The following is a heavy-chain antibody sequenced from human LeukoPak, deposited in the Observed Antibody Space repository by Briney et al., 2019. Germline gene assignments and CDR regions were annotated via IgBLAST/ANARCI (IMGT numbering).Heavy chain of an antibody. V-gene: IGHV5-10-1*01. CDR1: GYSFTSYW. Sequence: GESLKISCKGSGYSFTSYWISWVRQMPGKGLEWMGRIDPSDSYTNYSPSFQGHVTISADKSISPASLQWSSLKASDTAMYYCAIKYYYYYGMDVWGQGTTVTVSS. CDR2: IDPSDSYT. J-gene: IGHJ6*02. CDR3: AIKYYYYYGMDV.